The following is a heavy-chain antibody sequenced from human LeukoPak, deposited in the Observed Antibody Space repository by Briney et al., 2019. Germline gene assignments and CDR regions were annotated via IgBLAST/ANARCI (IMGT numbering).Heavy chain of an antibody. J-gene: IGHJ6*03. V-gene: IGHV3-21*04. CDR1: GFTFSTYT. Sequence: GGSLRLSCAASGFTFSTYTMNWVRQAPGKGLEWVSSISSRSSYIYYADSVKGRFTISRDNAKNSLYLQMNSLKTEDTAVYYCARELRGYNRLRTYYYYMDVWGKGTTVTVSS. CDR2: ISSRSSYI. CDR3: ARELRGYNRLRTYYYYMDV. D-gene: IGHD5-24*01.